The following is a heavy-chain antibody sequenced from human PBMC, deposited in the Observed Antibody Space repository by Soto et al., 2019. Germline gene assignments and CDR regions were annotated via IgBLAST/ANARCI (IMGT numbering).Heavy chain of an antibody. Sequence: QVQLVQSGAEVRKPGSSVKVSCKVSGGTFSRNAISWVRQAPGQGLEWMGGIIPIFGTANQAQKFQGRVTIIADESTSTVYMDLSSLRSEDTAMYYCARGWGYDSNDYYYAYWGQGTLVIVSS. CDR2: IIPIFGTA. D-gene: IGHD3-22*01. CDR1: GGTFSRNA. CDR3: ARGWGYDSNDYYYAY. J-gene: IGHJ4*02. V-gene: IGHV1-69*01.